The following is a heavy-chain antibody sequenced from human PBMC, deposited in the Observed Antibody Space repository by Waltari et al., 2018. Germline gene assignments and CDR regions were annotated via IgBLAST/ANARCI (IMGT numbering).Heavy chain of an antibody. Sequence: QVQLQESGPGLVKPSETLSLTCAVSGYSISSGYYWGWIRQPPGKGLEWIGSIYHSGSTYYNPSLKSRVTISVDTSKNQVSLKLSSVTAADTAVYYCARDPPRGGSNYLRSGVDYWGQGTLVTVSS. CDR1: GYSISSGYY. V-gene: IGHV4-38-2*02. CDR3: ARDPPRGGSNYLRSGVDY. D-gene: IGHD4-4*01. CDR2: IYHSGST. J-gene: IGHJ4*02.